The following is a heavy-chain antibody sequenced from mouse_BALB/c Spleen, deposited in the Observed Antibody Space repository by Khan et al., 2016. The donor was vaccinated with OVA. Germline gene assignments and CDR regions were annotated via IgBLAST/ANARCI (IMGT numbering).Heavy chain of an antibody. Sequence: IQLVQAGPELMKPGASVKISCKASDYSFTSYYMHWVKQSHGKSLEWIGCIDPFNGGTTYNQKFKGKATLTVDKSSSTAYMHLSILTAEYSAVYYCARRTLDYWGQGTSVTVSS. CDR3: ARRTLDY. J-gene: IGHJ4*01. V-gene: IGHV1S135*01. CDR1: DYSFTSYY. CDR2: IDPFNGGT.